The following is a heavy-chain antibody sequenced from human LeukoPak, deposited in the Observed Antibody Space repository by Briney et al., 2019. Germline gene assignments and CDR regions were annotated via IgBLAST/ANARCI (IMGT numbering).Heavy chain of an antibody. Sequence: SETLSLTCTVSGGSISSYYWSWIRQPPGKGLEWIGYIYYSGSTNYNPSLKSRVTISVDTSKNQFSLKLSSVAAADTAVYYCARIGPYSSESYWGQGTLVTVSS. D-gene: IGHD6-25*01. J-gene: IGHJ4*02. V-gene: IGHV4-59*08. CDR1: GGSISSYY. CDR3: ARIGPYSSESY. CDR2: IYYSGST.